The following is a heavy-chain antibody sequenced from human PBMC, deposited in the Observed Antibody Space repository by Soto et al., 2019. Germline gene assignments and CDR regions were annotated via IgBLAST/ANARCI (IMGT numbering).Heavy chain of an antibody. J-gene: IGHJ6*02. D-gene: IGHD3-10*01. V-gene: IGHV1-3*05. CDR1: GYTFTNYA. CDR3: ARTDGGVIIDYYYFGMDV. Sequence: QVQLVQSGAEEKKPGASVKASCKASGYTFTNYAMHWVRQAPGQRLEWMGWINAGTGNTKYSQKFQGRVTITRDTPASTAYMELSRLRAEDTAVYYCARTDGGVIIDYYYFGMDVWGQGTTVTVSS. CDR2: INAGTGNT.